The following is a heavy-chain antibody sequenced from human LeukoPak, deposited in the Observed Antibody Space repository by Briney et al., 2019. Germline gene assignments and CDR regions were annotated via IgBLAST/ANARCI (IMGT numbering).Heavy chain of an antibody. CDR1: GFTFSRYW. D-gene: IGHD1-1*01. J-gene: IGHJ6*02. CDR2: INSDGSST. V-gene: IGHV3-74*01. Sequence: QPGGSLRLSCVASGFTFSRYWMHWVRQAPGKGLVRVSRINSDGSSTSHADSVKGRFTISRDNAKNTVYLQMNSLRAEDTAVYYCARVPGGNNWGRGALDVWGQGTTVTVSS. CDR3: ARVPGGNNWGRGALDV.